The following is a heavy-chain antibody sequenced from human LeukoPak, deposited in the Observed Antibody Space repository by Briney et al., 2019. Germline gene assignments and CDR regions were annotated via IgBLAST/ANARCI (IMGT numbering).Heavy chain of an antibody. Sequence: PGRSLRLSCAASGFTFDDYAMHWVRQAPGKGLEWVSGISWNSGSIGYADSVKGRFTISRDNAKNSLYLQMNSLRSEDTAVYYCARGVDSSPYWGQGTLVTVSS. V-gene: IGHV3-9*01. CDR3: ARGVDSSPY. D-gene: IGHD6-13*01. CDR2: ISWNSGSI. CDR1: GFTFDDYA. J-gene: IGHJ4*02.